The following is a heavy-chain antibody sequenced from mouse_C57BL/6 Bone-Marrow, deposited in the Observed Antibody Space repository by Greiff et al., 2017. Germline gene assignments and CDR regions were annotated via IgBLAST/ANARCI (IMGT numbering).Heavy chain of an antibody. CDR2: IYPGNSDT. CDR3: SYEREMDY. V-gene: IGHV1-5*01. CDR1: GYTFTSYW. J-gene: IGHJ4*01. D-gene: IGHD1-1*01. Sequence: VQLLQSGTVLARPGASVKMSCKTSGYTFTSYWMHWVKQRPGPGLEWIGAIYPGNSDTSSNQKFKGKAKLTAVTPASTTYKELSMQTNEGAAVYYCSYEREMDYWGQGTSVTVSS.